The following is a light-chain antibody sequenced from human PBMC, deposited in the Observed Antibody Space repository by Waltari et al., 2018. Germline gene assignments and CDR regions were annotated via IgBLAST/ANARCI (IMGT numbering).Light chain of an antibody. J-gene: IGLJ3*02. CDR1: SSDVGGHNH. CDR3: HSFTSSTTWV. V-gene: IGLV2-14*03. Sequence: QSALTQPASVSGSLGQSITISCTGTSSDVGGHNHVSWYQHHPVKAPKLIIHDVSERPSGVSNRFSGSKSGNTASLTISGLQADDETEYYGHSFTSSTTWVFGGGTKVTVL. CDR2: DVS.